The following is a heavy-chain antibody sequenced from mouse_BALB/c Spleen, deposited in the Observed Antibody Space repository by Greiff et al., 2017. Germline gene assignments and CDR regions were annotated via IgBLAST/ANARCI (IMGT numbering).Heavy chain of an antibody. Sequence: EVKLMESGGGLVQPGGSRKLSCAASGFTFSSFGMHWVRQAPEKGLEWVAYISSGSSTIYYADTVKGRFTISRDNPKNTLFLQMTSLRSEDTAMYYCARGSSYLYALDYWGQGTSVTVSS. CDR3: ARGSSYLYALDY. V-gene: IGHV5-17*02. J-gene: IGHJ4*01. CDR2: ISSGSSTI. D-gene: IGHD1-1*01. CDR1: GFTFSSFG.